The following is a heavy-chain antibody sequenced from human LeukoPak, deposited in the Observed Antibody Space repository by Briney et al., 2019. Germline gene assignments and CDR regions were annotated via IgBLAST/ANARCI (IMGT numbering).Heavy chain of an antibody. CDR2: IYSGGST. J-gene: IGHJ4*02. V-gene: IGHV3-53*01. CDR3: ARDSLRSPFAY. Sequence: GGSLRLSCAASGFTVRTNYMSWVRQAPGKGLEWGSVIYSGGSTYHADSVKGRFTISTDNSKNTLYLQMNSLRAEATAVYYCARDSLRSPFAYWGQGPLVPVSS. CDR1: GFTVRTNY.